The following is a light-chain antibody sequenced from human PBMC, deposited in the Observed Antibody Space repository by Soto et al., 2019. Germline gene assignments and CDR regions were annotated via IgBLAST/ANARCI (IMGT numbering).Light chain of an antibody. CDR1: QGISSW. Sequence: DIQITHSPSSLSASVLYRVTITCRASQGISSWLAWYQQKPGKAPKLLIYKASTLKSGVPSRFSGSGSGTEFTLTISSLQPDDFATYYCQHYNSYSEAFGQGTKVDI. CDR2: KAS. CDR3: QHYNSYSEA. V-gene: IGKV1-5*03. J-gene: IGKJ1*01.